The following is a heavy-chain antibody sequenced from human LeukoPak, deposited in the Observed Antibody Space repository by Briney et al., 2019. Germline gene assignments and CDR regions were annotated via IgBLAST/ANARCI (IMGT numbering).Heavy chain of an antibody. J-gene: IGHJ6*03. CDR1: GFTLRSYT. CDR3: ARVYSSSWYSGYLYMDV. CDR2: IGISSNKI. D-gene: IGHD6-13*01. Sequence: PGGSLRLSCAASGFTLRSYTMNWVRQAPGKGLEWVSSIGISSNKIYYADSVKGRFIISRDNAKNSLYLQMNSLRAEDTAVYYCARVYSSSWYSGYLYMDVWGKGTTVTVSS. V-gene: IGHV3-21*01.